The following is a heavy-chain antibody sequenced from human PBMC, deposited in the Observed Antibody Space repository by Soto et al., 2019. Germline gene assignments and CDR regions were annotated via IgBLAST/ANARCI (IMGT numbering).Heavy chain of an antibody. J-gene: IGHJ4*02. CDR1: GFPFTTYG. CDR3: VGGQYYFDY. V-gene: IGHV3-30*03. CDR2: ISYDGSNR. Sequence: QVQLVESGGGVVQPGRSLRLSCAASGFPFTTYGMHWVREGPGKGLEWVAVISYDGSNRYYADSVKGRFTISRDNSKNTRYLQMNVLRPEDTALYYCVGGQYYFDYRGQGTLVTVSS. D-gene: IGHD3-10*01.